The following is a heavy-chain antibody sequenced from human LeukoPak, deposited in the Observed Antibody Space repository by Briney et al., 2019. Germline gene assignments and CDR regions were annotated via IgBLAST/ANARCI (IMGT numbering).Heavy chain of an antibody. CDR2: IYTSGST. CDR1: GGSISSYY. J-gene: IGHJ4*02. CDR3: ARDGQQLAHDY. V-gene: IGHV4-4*07. D-gene: IGHD6-6*01. Sequence: SETLSLTCTVSGGSISSYYWSWIRQPAGKGLEWIGRIYTSGSTNYNPSLKSRVTMSVDTSKNQSSLKLSSVTAADTAMYYCARDGQQLAHDYWGQGTLVTVSS.